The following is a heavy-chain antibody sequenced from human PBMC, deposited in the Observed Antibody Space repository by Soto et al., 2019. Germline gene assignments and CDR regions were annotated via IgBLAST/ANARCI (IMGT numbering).Heavy chain of an antibody. CDR3: ARDPSHSYYTLFYYFDY. Sequence: SLRLSCAASGFTFSTYAMSWVRQAPGKGLEWVSAISGSGSNTYYADSVKGRFTISRDDSKSTLYLQMNSLRAEDTAVYYCARDPSHSYYTLFYYFDYWGQGTLVTVSS. V-gene: IGHV3-23*01. CDR2: ISGSGSNT. D-gene: IGHD1-26*01. CDR1: GFTFSTYA. J-gene: IGHJ4*02.